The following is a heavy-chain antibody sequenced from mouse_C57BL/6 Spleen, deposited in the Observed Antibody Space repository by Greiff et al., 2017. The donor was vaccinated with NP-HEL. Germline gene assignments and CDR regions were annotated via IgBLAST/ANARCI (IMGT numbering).Heavy chain of an antibody. D-gene: IGHD2-1*01. Sequence: LKESGPVLVKPGASVKMSCKASGYTFTDYYMNWVKQSHGKSLEWIGVINPYNGGTSYNQKFKGKATLTVDKSSSTAYMELNSLTSEDSAVYYCARRGGNYEYYYAMDYWGQGTSVTVSS. CDR3: ARRGGNYEYYYAMDY. CDR2: INPYNGGT. CDR1: GYTFTDYY. J-gene: IGHJ4*01. V-gene: IGHV1-19*01.